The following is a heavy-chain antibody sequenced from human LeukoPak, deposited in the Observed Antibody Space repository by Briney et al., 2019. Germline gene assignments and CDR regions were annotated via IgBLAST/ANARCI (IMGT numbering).Heavy chain of an antibody. V-gene: IGHV3-21*04. CDR3: AKGYTSGSIYYFDY. D-gene: IGHD6-19*01. CDR1: GFTFSSYS. CDR2: ISSSSSYI. Sequence: GGSLRLSCAASGFTFSSYSMNWVRQAPGKGLEWVSSISSSSSYIYYADSVKGRFTISRDNAKNSLYLQMNSLRAEDTAVYYCAKGYTSGSIYYFDYWGQGTLVTVSS. J-gene: IGHJ4*02.